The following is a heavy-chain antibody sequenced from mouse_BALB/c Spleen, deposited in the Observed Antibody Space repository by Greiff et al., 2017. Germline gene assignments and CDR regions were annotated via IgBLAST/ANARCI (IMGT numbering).Heavy chain of an antibody. CDR3: ARQGALDY. CDR2: INPSSGYT. Sequence: VQLQQSAAELARPGASVKMSCKASGYTFTSYTMHWVKQRPGQGLEWIGYINPSSGYTEYNQKFKDKTTLTADKSSSTAYMQLSSLTSEDSAVYYCARQGALDYWGQGTTLTVSS. V-gene: IGHV1-4*02. CDR1: GYTFTSYT. J-gene: IGHJ2*01.